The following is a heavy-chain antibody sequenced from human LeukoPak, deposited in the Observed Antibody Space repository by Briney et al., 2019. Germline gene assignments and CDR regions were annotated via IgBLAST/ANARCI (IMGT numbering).Heavy chain of an antibody. CDR2: INRCGSS. CDR3: ARGSSFDGYCSAGACDAGYYDA. J-gene: IGHJ5*02. D-gene: IGHD2-15*01. Sequence: SETLSLTCAVYGESFSAYFWNWIRQAPGKPLEYIGEINRCGSSHYNPSLKTRVTLSVDTSKNQFSLRLTSVTAADTAVYFCARGSSFDGYCSAGACDAGYYDAWGQGTPVTASS. V-gene: IGHV4-34*01. CDR1: GESFSAYF.